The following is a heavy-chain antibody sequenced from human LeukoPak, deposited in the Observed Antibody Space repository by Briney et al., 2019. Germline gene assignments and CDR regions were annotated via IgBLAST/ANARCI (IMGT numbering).Heavy chain of an antibody. CDR3: ARWGPGPGIAVVRGPFDY. CDR2: IIPIFGTA. CDR1: GGTFSSYA. V-gene: IGHV1-69*13. J-gene: IGHJ4*02. Sequence: SVKVSCKASGGTFSSYAISWVRQAPGQGLEWMGGIIPIFGTANYAQKFQGRVTITADESTSTAYMELSSLRSEDTAVYYCARWGPGPGIAVVRGPFDYWGQGTLVTVSS. D-gene: IGHD6-19*01.